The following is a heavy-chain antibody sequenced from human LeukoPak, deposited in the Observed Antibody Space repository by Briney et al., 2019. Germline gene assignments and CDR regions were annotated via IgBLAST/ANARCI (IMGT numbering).Heavy chain of an antibody. CDR2: IYYSGNT. D-gene: IGHD6-13*01. CDR1: GGSISSSSYY. J-gene: IGHJ5*02. CDR3: ARDRSSSRGWFDP. Sequence: SETLSLTCTVSGGSISSSSYYWGWIRQPPGKGLEWIGSIYYSGNTYYNPSLNSRVTISVDTSKNQFSLKLSSVTAADTAVFYCARDRSSSRGWFDPWGQGTLVTVSS. V-gene: IGHV4-39*02.